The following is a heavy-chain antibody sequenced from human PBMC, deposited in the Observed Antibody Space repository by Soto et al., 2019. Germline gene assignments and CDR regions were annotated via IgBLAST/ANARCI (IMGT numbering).Heavy chain of an antibody. CDR1: GFTFTTYW. CDR3: VRGGHGSGSYLGFS. Sequence: GSLRLSCVASGFTFTTYWMSWVRQAPGKGLEWVANIRQDGGAQYYVDSVKGRFTISRDNAKNSVYLQMDSLRVEDTAVYYCVRGGHGSGSYLGFSWGQGILVTGSS. D-gene: IGHD3-10*01. CDR2: IRQDGGAQ. V-gene: IGHV3-7*03. J-gene: IGHJ5*02.